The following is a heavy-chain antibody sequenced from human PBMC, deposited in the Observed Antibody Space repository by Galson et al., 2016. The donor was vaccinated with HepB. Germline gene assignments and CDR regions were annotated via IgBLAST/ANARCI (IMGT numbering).Heavy chain of an antibody. CDR3: ARVEYASSTGANRFDY. V-gene: IGHV1-8*02. Sequence: SVKVSCKASGYTFTSYDIHWVRQATGQGLEWMGRMNPNSGNTGYAQKFQGRVTLTRSTSKSTVYMELSSLRSEDMAMYYCARVEYASSTGANRFDYWGQGTLASMSS. J-gene: IGHJ4*02. D-gene: IGHD6-6*01. CDR2: MNPNSGNT. CDR1: GYTFTSYD.